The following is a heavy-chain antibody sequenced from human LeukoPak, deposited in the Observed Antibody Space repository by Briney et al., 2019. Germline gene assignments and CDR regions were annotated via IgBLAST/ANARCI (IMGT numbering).Heavy chain of an antibody. D-gene: IGHD3-3*01. CDR2: ISAYNGNT. CDR3: ARDPGYYDFWSGPPYYFDY. J-gene: IGHJ4*02. CDR1: GYTFTSYG. V-gene: IGHV1-18*01. Sequence: ASVKVSCKASGYTFTSYGISWVRQAPGQGLEWMGWISAYNGNTNYAQKLRGRVTMTTDTSTSTAYMELRSLRSDDTAVYYCARDPGYYDFWSGPPYYFDYWGQGTLVTVSS.